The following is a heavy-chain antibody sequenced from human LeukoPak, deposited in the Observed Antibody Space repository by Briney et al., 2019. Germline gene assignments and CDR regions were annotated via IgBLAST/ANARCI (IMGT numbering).Heavy chain of an antibody. CDR2: MYSGGST. V-gene: IGHV3-53*01. J-gene: IGHJ4*02. Sequence: GGSLRLSCTVSGFTVSSDSMSWVRQAPGKGLEWVSFMYSGGSTHYSDSVKGRFTISRDNSKNTLYLQMNSLRAEDTAVYYCARRAGAYSHPYDYWGQGTLVTVSS. CDR3: ARRAGAYSHPYDY. CDR1: GFTVSSDS. D-gene: IGHD4/OR15-4a*01.